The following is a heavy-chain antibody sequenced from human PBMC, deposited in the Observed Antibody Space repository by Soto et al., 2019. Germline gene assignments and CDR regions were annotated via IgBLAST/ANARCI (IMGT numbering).Heavy chain of an antibody. CDR1: GGTYSSYT. Sequence: SVKVSCKASGGTYSSYTISWVRQAPGQGLEWMGRIIPILGIANYAQKFQGRVMITADKSTSTAYMELSSLRSEDTAVYYCARDINPPLGPLYYYYYMDVWGKGTTVTVSS. J-gene: IGHJ6*03. CDR2: IIPILGIA. D-gene: IGHD1-20*01. V-gene: IGHV1-69*04. CDR3: ARDINPPLGPLYYYYYMDV.